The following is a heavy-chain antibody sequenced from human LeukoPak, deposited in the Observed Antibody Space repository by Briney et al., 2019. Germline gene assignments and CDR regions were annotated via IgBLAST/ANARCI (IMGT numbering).Heavy chain of an antibody. CDR1: GGSISSGSYY. CDR3: ARAVGATPTL. CDR2: IYTSGST. D-gene: IGHD1-26*01. J-gene: IGHJ4*02. V-gene: IGHV4-61*02. Sequence: PSQTLSLTCTVSGGSISSGSYYWSWIRQPAGKGLEWIGRIYTSGSTNYNPSLKSRVTISVDTSKNQFSLKLSSVTAADTAVYYCARAVGATPTLWGRGTLVTVSS.